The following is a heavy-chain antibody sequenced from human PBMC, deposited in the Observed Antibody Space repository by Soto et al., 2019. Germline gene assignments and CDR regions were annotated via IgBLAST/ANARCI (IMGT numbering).Heavy chain of an antibody. Sequence: PGGSLRLSCTASGFTFSRHAMTWVRQAPGKGLEWVGHVKSKKDGGTTDFAAPVKGRFTITRDDSRNTVYLQMNNLKSEDTAVYYWATDAYYWVKEWGPGTLVSVS. V-gene: IGHV3-15*01. CDR1: GFTFSRHA. J-gene: IGHJ4*02. CDR3: ATDAYYWVKE. D-gene: IGHD2-21*01. CDR2: VKSKKDGGTT.